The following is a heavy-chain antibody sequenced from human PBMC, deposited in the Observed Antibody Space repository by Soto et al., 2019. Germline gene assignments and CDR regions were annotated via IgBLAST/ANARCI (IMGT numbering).Heavy chain of an antibody. Sequence: QVRLKQRGAGLLKPSETLSLTCDVYGGSFSGYYWSWIRQSPGKGLEWIGQIKHSGGTKYNPLLKSRVTISVDTPRNQFPLKLSSVTAADTAVYFCARTYYYRSGTYFAWFDPWGQGTLVTVSS. D-gene: IGHD3-10*01. CDR2: IKHSGGT. V-gene: IGHV4-34*01. CDR3: ARTYYYRSGTYFAWFDP. CDR1: GGSFSGYY. J-gene: IGHJ5*02.